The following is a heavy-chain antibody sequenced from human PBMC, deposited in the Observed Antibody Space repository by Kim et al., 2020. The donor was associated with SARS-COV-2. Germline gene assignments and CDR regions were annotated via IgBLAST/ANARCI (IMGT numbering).Heavy chain of an antibody. CDR1: GYTFTSYG. D-gene: IGHD3-22*01. Sequence: ASVKVSCKASGYTFTSYGISWVRQAPGQGLEWMGWISAYNGNTNYAQKLQGRVTMTTDTSTSTAYMELRSLRSDDTAVYYCARASPRMIVVVTRPKGAFDIWGQGTMVTVSS. V-gene: IGHV1-18*04. J-gene: IGHJ3*02. CDR2: ISAYNGNT. CDR3: ARASPRMIVVVTRPKGAFDI.